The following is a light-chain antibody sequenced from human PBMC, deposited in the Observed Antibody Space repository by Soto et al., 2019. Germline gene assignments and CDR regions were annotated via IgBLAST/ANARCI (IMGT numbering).Light chain of an antibody. CDR3: QQSYSTPWT. Sequence: DIHMTQSPSSLSAAEGDRVTITCRASQSISSYLNWYQQKPGKAPKLLIYAASSLQSGVPSRFSGSGSGTDFTLTISSLQPEDFATYYCQQSYSTPWTFGQGTKVEIK. V-gene: IGKV1-39*01. J-gene: IGKJ1*01. CDR1: QSISSY. CDR2: AAS.